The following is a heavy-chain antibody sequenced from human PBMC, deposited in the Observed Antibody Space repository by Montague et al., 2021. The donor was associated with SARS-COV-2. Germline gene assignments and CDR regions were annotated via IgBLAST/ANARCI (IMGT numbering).Heavy chain of an antibody. CDR1: GGSISSGSCY. D-gene: IGHD3-22*01. J-gene: IGHJ6*02. V-gene: IGHV4-61*02. CDR3: ARDRERYDASDYSGVYYYYGMDV. Sequence: TLSLTCTVSGGSISSGSCYWTWIRQPAGKGLEWIGRIYTSGSANYNASLKSRVTISLDTSKNQFSLKLSSVTAADTAVYYCARDRERYDASDYSGVYYYYGMDVWGQGTTVTVSS. CDR2: IYTSGSA.